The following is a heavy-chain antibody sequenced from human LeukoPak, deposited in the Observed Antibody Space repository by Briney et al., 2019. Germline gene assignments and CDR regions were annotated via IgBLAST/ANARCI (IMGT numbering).Heavy chain of an antibody. D-gene: IGHD4-17*01. CDR3: ARDSNDYGDYVDLGFDY. CDR2: ISSSSSTI. CDR1: GFTFSSYS. V-gene: IGHV3-48*01. Sequence: PGGSLRLSCAASGFTFSSYSMNWVRQAPGKGLEWVSYISSSSSTIYYADSVKGRFTISRDNAKNSLYLQMNSLRAEDTAVYYCARDSNDYGDYVDLGFDYWGQGTLVTVSS. J-gene: IGHJ4*02.